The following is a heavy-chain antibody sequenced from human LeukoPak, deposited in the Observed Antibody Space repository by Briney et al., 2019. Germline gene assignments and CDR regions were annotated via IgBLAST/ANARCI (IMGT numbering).Heavy chain of an antibody. Sequence: SQTLSLTCVISGDSVSSNSAAWNWIRQSPSRGLEWLGRTYYRSKWYYDYSVAVKSRVTINPDTSKNQFSLQLSSVTPEDTAVYYCVRDPVGGSTIFDCWGQGTLVTVSS. V-gene: IGHV6-1*01. CDR3: VRDPVGGSTIFDC. CDR2: TYYRSKWYY. D-gene: IGHD1-26*01. J-gene: IGHJ4*02. CDR1: GDSVSSNSAA.